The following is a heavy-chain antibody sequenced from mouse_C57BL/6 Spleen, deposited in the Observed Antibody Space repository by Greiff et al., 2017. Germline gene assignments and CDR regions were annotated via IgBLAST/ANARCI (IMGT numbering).Heavy chain of an antibody. V-gene: IGHV1-63*01. CDR3: ARGTGYFDY. J-gene: IGHJ2*01. CDR1: GYTFTNYW. Sequence: QVHVKQSGAELVRPGTSVKMSCKASGYTFTNYWIGWAKQRPGHGLEWIGDIYPGGGYTNYNEKFKGKATLTADKSSSTAYMQFSSLTSEDSAIYYCARGTGYFDYWGQGTTLTVSS. D-gene: IGHD3-3*01. CDR2: IYPGGGYT.